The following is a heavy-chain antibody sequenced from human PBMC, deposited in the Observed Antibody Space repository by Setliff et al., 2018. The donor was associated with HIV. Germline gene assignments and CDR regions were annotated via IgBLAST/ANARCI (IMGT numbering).Heavy chain of an antibody. J-gene: IGHJ6*02. Sequence: ASVKVSCKASGYTFTRHYLHWVRLAPGQGLEWMGWINPNSGDTNYAQKFQGRVTMTRDTSINAAYMELRSLRSDDTAVYYCARGLGSSGWFVGVTGWDYGMDVWGQGTTVTVSS. CDR3: ARGLGSSGWFVGVTGWDYGMDV. V-gene: IGHV1-2*02. CDR2: INPNSGDT. CDR1: GYTFTRHY. D-gene: IGHD6-19*01.